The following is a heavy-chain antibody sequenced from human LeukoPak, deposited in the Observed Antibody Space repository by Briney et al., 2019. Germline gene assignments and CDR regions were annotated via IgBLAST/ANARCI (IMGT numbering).Heavy chain of an antibody. D-gene: IGHD6-19*01. J-gene: IGHJ4*02. V-gene: IGHV3-21*01. Sequence: GGSLRLSCAASGFTFSSYSMNWVRQAPGKGLEWVSSISSSSSYIYYADSVKGRFTISRDNAKNSLYLQMNSLRAEDTAVYYCARVREGSDWTGGCDYWGQGTLVTVSS. CDR1: GFTFSSYS. CDR2: ISSSSSYI. CDR3: ARVREGSDWTGGCDY.